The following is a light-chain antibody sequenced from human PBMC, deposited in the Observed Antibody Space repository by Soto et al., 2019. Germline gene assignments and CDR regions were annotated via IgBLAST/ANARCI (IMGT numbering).Light chain of an antibody. CDR1: SSDVGGYNH. Sequence: QSALTQPRSVSGSPGQSVTISCTGTSSDVGGYNHVSWYQQHPGKAPKLMISDVSKRPSGVPDRFSGSKSGNTASLTISGLQVEDEADYYCCSFSRSFTDYVFGSGTKRTVL. V-gene: IGLV2-11*01. CDR3: CSFSRSFTDYV. J-gene: IGLJ1*01. CDR2: DVS.